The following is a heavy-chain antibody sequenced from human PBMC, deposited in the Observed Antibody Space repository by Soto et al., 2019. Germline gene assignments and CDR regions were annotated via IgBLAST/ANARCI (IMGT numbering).Heavy chain of an antibody. D-gene: IGHD1-26*01. CDR3: TGGPYYEGYFDF. V-gene: IGHV1-69*12. J-gene: IGHJ4*02. CDR2: IILPFGTA. Sequence: QVQLVQSGAEVKKPGSSVKVSCRASGGTFSNQAVGWVRQAPGQGLEWMGGIILPFGTANYAQKFQGRGTITADESRDTTYLEFSSLRFEETSVYYCTGGPYYEGYFDFWGQGTLVTVSA. CDR1: GGTFSNQA.